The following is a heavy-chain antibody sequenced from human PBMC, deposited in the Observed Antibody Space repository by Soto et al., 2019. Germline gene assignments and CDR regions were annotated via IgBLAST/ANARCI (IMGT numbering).Heavy chain of an antibody. CDR2: INHSGST. J-gene: IGHJ4*02. CDR1: GGSFSGYY. D-gene: IGHD4-17*01. CDR3: ARGRYGDYGGFDY. Sequence: QVQLQQWGAGLLKPSETLSLTCAVYGGSFSGYYWSWIRQPPGKGLEWIGEINHSGSTNYNPSLKSRVTIPVDTSKNQFSLKLSSVTAADTAVYYCARGRYGDYGGFDYWGQGTLVTVSS. V-gene: IGHV4-34*01.